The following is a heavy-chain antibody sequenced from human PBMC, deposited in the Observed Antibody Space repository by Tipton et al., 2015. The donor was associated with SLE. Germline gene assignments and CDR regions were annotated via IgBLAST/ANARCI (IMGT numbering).Heavy chain of an antibody. V-gene: IGHV4-59*12. CDR2: IYYTGDT. D-gene: IGHD3-22*01. CDR3: ARSDYYPDEDWFDP. J-gene: IGHJ5*02. CDR1: ADSIRRSY. Sequence: LRLSCSVSADSIRRSYWSWIRQPPGKGLEWIGYIYYTGDTNYNPSLKSRLTISVDTSENQFSLRLRSASAADTAVYYCARSDYYPDEDWFDPWGQGTLVTVSS.